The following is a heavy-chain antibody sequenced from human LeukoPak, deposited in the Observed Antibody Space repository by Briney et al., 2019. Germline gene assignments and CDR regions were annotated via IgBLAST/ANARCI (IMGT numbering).Heavy chain of an antibody. Sequence: GASVKVSCKASGYTFTSYGISWVRQAPGQGLEWMGWISAYNGNTNYAQKLQGRVTMTTDTSTSTAYMELRSLRSDDTAVYYCARDLGIAVAGTVVDYWSQGTLVTVSS. CDR1: GYTFTSYG. D-gene: IGHD6-19*01. J-gene: IGHJ4*02. V-gene: IGHV1-18*01. CDR3: ARDLGIAVAGTVVDY. CDR2: ISAYNGNT.